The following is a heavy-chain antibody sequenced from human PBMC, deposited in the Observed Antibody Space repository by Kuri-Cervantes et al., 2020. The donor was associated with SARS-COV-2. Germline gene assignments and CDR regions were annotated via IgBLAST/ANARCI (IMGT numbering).Heavy chain of an antibody. J-gene: IGHJ6*02. V-gene: IGHV3-33*06. CDR1: GFTFSSYC. CDR2: IWYDGSNT. D-gene: IGHD3-3*01. Sequence: GGSLRLSCAASGFTFSSYCMHWVRQAPGKGLEWVAVIWYDGSNTYYADSVKGRFTISRDNSKNTQYLQMNRLRAEDTAVYYWAKSTTIFGVVTDPYCYYDRDVWGQGTPVTVSS. CDR3: AKSTTIFGVVTDPYCYYDRDV.